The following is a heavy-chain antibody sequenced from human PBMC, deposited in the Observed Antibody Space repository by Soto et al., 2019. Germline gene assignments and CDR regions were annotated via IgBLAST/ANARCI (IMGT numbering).Heavy chain of an antibody. D-gene: IGHD4-4*01. CDR2: ISYDGSNK. Sequence: QVQLVESGGGVVQPGRSLRLSCAASGFTFSSYAMHWVRQAPGKGLEWVAVISYDGSNKYYADSVKGRFTISRDNSKNTLYLQMNSLRAEDTAVYYCAREPDYSFDYWGQGTLVTVFS. J-gene: IGHJ4*02. CDR1: GFTFSSYA. V-gene: IGHV3-30-3*01. CDR3: AREPDYSFDY.